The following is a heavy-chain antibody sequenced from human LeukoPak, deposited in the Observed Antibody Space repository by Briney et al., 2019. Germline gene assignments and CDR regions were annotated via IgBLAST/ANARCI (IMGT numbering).Heavy chain of an antibody. CDR3: AKWSGDIVVVPAAETNAFDI. J-gene: IGHJ3*02. D-gene: IGHD2-2*01. V-gene: IGHV3-33*06. Sequence: GGSLRLSCAASGFTFSSYAMHWVRQAPGKGLEWVAVIWYDGSNKYYADSVKGRFTISRDNSKNTLYLQMNSLRAEDTAVYYCAKWSGDIVVVPAAETNAFDIWGQGTMVTVSS. CDR2: IWYDGSNK. CDR1: GFTFSSYA.